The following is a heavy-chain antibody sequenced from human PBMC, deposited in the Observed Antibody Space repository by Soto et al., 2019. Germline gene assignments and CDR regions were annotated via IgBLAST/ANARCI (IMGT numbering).Heavy chain of an antibody. V-gene: IGHV1-46*01. CDR3: AWSPYGDYAGFDY. CDR2: INPSGGST. J-gene: IGHJ4*02. D-gene: IGHD4-17*01. Sequence: ASVKVSCKASGYTFTSYYMHWVRQAPGQGLEWMGIINPSGGSTSYAQKFQGRVTMTRDTSTSTVYMKLSSLRSEDTAVYYCAWSPYGDYAGFDYWGQGTLVTVSS. CDR1: GYTFTSYY.